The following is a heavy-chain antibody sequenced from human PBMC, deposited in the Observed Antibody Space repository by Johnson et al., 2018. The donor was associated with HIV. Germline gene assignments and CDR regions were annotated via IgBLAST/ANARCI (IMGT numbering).Heavy chain of an antibody. CDR3: AREAYAAGAFDI. Sequence: MLLVESGGGLVQPGGSLRLSCAASGFTVSSNYMSWVRQAPGKGLEWVSVIYSGGSTYYADSVTGRFTISRDNSKNTLYLQMNSLRAEDTAVYYCAREAYAAGAFDIWGQGTMVTVSS. D-gene: IGHD3-16*01. CDR1: GFTVSSNY. V-gene: IGHV3-66*01. CDR2: IYSGGST. J-gene: IGHJ3*02.